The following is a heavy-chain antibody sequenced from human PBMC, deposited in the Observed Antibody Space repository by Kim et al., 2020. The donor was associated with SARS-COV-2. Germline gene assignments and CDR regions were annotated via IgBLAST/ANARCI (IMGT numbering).Heavy chain of an antibody. V-gene: IGHV3-15*01. CDR2: IKSKTDGGAA. D-gene: IGHD3-3*02. Sequence: GGSLRLSCAASGFTFTNAWMTWVRQAPGKGLEWVGRIKSKTDGGAADYAAPVKGRFTISRDDSRGTLYLQINSLKTEDTAVYYCAIFPDRIWPFFGPKDYWGQGTLVTVSS. J-gene: IGHJ4*02. CDR1: GFTFTNAW. CDR3: AIFPDRIWPFFGPKDY.